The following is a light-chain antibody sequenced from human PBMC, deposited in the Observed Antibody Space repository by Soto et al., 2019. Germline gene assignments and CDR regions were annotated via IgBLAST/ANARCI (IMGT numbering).Light chain of an antibody. V-gene: IGKV3-15*01. CDR1: QSVNSN. CDR2: GAV. Sequence: EIVGTQSPATLSVSPGERATLSCRASQSVNSNLAWYQQRPGQAPRLLMYGAVTRATGIPARFSGSGSGTEFTLTISRLQSEDLAVYYCQQDHIWGLYTFGQGTKLEIK. CDR3: QQDHIWGLYT. J-gene: IGKJ2*01.